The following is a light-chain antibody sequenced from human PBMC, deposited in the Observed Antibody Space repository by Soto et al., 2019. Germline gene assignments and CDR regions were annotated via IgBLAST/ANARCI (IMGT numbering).Light chain of an antibody. V-gene: IGLV1-40*01. J-gene: IGLJ2*01. CDR3: QSYDSSRHVV. CDR1: SSNIGAGYY. Sequence: QSVLTQPPSVSGAPGQRVTISCTGSSSNIGAGYYVHWYQQLPGTAPKLLIYGNSNRPSGVPDRFSGSKSGTSASLAITGLQAEDEADYYCQSYDSSRHVVFGGGTKLTVL. CDR2: GNS.